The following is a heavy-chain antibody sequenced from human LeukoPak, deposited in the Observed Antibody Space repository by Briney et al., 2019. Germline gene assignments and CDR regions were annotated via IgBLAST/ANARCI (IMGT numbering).Heavy chain of an antibody. CDR3: ARPAARRMVTIGY. J-gene: IGHJ4*02. D-gene: IGHD5-18*01. CDR1: GYTFTGYY. CDR2: INPNSGGT. V-gene: IGHV1-2*02. Sequence: GASVKVSCKASGYTFTGYYMHWVRQAPGQGLEWMGWINPNSGGTNYAQKFQGRVTMTRDTSISTAYMELSRLRSDDTAVYYCARPAARRMVTIGYWGQGTLVTVSS.